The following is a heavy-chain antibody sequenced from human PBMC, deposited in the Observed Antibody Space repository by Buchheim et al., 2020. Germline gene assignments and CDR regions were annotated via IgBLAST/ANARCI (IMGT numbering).Heavy chain of an antibody. D-gene: IGHD3-16*02. Sequence: QVQLVESGGGVVQPGRSLRLSCEVSGFSFTNSAMHWVRQAPGKGLEWVAVISLDEINKFYADSVKGRFTISRDTSKNSVFLQMSSVRAEDTAVYYCAKGGIRSYRYTDYWGQGTL. CDR2: ISLDEINK. CDR1: GFSFTNSA. CDR3: AKGGIRSYRYTDY. V-gene: IGHV3-30*18. J-gene: IGHJ4*02.